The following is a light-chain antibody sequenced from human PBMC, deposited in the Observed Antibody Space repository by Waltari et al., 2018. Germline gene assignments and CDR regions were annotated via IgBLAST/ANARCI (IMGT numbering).Light chain of an antibody. CDR2: LVS. CDR1: QSLLHSSGNTF. Sequence: DIVMTQSPLSMSVTPGAPASISCRSSQSLLHSSGNTFLDWYLQKQWQSQQILIYLVSNRTSGVPDRFSGSGSGTDFTLKISRVEAEDVGVYFCMQARQTPWTFGQGTRVEIK. CDR3: MQARQTPWT. V-gene: IGKV2-28*01. J-gene: IGKJ1*01.